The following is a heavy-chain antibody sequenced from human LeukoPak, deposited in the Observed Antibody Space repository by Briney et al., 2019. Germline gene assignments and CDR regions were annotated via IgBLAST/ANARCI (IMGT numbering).Heavy chain of an antibody. CDR2: ISSSDNTI. Sequence: HPGGSLRLSCAASGFTFSIYSMNWVRQAPGKGLEWVSYISSSDNTIYYADSVKGRLTISRDNAKNSLYLQMNSLRGEDTAVYYCARGYCSGGSCRGNFDYWGQGTLVTVSS. CDR1: GFTFSIYS. D-gene: IGHD2-15*01. CDR3: ARGYCSGGSCRGNFDY. J-gene: IGHJ4*02. V-gene: IGHV3-48*01.